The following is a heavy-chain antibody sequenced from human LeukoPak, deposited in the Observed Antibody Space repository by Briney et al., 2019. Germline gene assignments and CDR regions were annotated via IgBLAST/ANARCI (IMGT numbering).Heavy chain of an antibody. Sequence: XXSLRLSCAXXXFTFSSYAMSWVRQAPGKGLEWVSAISGSGGSTYYADSVKGRFTISRDNSKNTLYLQMNSLRAEDTAVYYCADDWYYGSGPDAFDIWGQGTMVTVSS. CDR2: ISGSGGST. CDR1: XFTFSSYA. D-gene: IGHD3-10*01. CDR3: ADDWYYGSGPDAFDI. V-gene: IGHV3-23*01. J-gene: IGHJ3*02.